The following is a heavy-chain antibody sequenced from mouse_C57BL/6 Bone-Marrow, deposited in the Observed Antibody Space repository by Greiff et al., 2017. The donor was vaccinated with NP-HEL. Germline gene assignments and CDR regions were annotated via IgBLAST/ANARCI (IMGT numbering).Heavy chain of an antibody. J-gene: IGHJ2*01. V-gene: IGHV1-19*01. CDR1: GYTFTDYY. CDR2: INPYNGGT. CDR3: ARSDGNYYCFDY. Sequence: VQLKESGPVLVKPGASVKMSCKASGYTFTDYYMNWVKQSHGKSLEWIGVINPYNGGTSYNQKFKGKATLTVDKSSSTAYMELNSLTSEDSAVYYCARSDGNYYCFDYWGQGTTLTVSS. D-gene: IGHD2-1*01.